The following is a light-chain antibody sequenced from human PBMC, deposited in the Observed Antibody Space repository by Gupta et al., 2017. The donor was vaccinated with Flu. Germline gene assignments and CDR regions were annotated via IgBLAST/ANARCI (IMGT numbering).Light chain of an antibody. CDR1: QYIRHY. J-gene: IGKJ4*01. V-gene: IGKV1-33*01. Sequence: DLQMTQSASSLFASVGNRITITCQASQYIRHYFNWYQQKPGKAPKVLIYAASTLEPGAPTRFSGSGSGTEFRFTIDSLQPEDFATYYCQQYSDLPVTFGGGTRVETK. CDR2: AAS. CDR3: QQYSDLPVT.